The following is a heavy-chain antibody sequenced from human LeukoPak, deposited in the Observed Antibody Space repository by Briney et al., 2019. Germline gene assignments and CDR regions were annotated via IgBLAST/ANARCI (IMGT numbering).Heavy chain of an antibody. CDR2: IYHSGST. Sequence: SETLSLTCAVSGGSISSGGYSWSWIRQPPGKGLEWIGYIYHSGSTYYNPSLKSRVTISVDRSKNQFSLKLSSVTAADTAVYYCARVDFWSGYSRDYWGQGTLVTVSS. D-gene: IGHD3-3*01. V-gene: IGHV4-30-2*01. CDR1: GGSISSGGYS. CDR3: ARVDFWSGYSRDY. J-gene: IGHJ4*02.